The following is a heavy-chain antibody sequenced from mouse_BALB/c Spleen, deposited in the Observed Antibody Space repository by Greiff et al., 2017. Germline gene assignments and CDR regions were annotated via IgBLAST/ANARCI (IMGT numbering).Heavy chain of an antibody. D-gene: IGHD3-1*01. J-gene: IGHJ3*01. V-gene: IGHV5-17*02. CDR3: ARSGGGTPWFAY. CDR1: GFTFSSFG. Sequence: DVKLVESGGGLVQPGGSRKLSCAASGFTFSSFGMHWVRQAPEKGLEWVAYISSGSSTIYYADTVKGRFTISRDNPKNTLFLQMTSLRSEDTAMYYCARSGGGTPWFAYWGQGTLVTVSA. CDR2: ISSGSSTI.